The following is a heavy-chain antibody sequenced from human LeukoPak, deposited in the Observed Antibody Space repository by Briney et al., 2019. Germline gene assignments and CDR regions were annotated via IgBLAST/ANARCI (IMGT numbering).Heavy chain of an antibody. V-gene: IGHV3-72*01. CDR2: IRTKAKTYTT. J-gene: IGHJ6*02. Sequence: PGGSLRLSCAASGFTFSDHNMDCVRQAPGKGLEWVSRIRTKAKTYTTEYAAYVKGRFTISRDYSKNTLYLQMNSLKTEDTAVYYCTRGNFWSGFYGVDVWGQGTTVIVSS. D-gene: IGHD3-3*01. CDR3: TRGNFWSGFYGVDV. CDR1: GFTFSDHN.